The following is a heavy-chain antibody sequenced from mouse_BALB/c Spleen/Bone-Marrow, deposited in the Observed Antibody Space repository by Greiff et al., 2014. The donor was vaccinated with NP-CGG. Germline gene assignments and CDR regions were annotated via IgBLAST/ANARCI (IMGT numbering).Heavy chain of an antibody. J-gene: IGHJ1*01. CDR1: GFSLTTYG. V-gene: IGHV2-2*02. Sequence: QVQLQQSGPGLVKPSQSLSITCTVSGFSLTTYGLHWVRQSPGKGLEWLGVIWSGGGTDYNAAFISRLITTKDNSKSQVFFKMNSLQTNDTAMYYCARKGYTGYFDVWGAGTTVTVSS. D-gene: IGHD2-2*01. CDR2: IWSGGGT. CDR3: ARKGYTGYFDV.